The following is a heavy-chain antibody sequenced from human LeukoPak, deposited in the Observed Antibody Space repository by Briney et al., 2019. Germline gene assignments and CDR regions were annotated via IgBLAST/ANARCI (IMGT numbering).Heavy chain of an antibody. Sequence: PGGSLRLSCAASGPTFSDYYMSWIRQAPGKGLEWVSYISSSSGYTKYADSVKGRFTISRDNAKNSLYLQMNSLRAEDTAVYYCASHGGHDYFDYWGQGTLVTVSS. CDR3: ASHGGHDYFDY. V-gene: IGHV3-11*06. CDR2: ISSSSGYT. D-gene: IGHD5-12*01. J-gene: IGHJ4*02. CDR1: GPTFSDYY.